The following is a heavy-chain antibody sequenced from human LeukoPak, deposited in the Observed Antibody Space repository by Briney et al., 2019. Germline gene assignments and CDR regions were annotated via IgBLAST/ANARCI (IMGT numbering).Heavy chain of an antibody. V-gene: IGHV5-51*01. D-gene: IGHD6-19*01. CDR1: GYSFTSYW. J-gene: IGHJ5*02. Sequence: GESLKIPCKGSGYSFTSYWIGWVRQMPGKGLEWMGIIYPGDSVTRYSPSFQGQVTISADKSISTAYLQWSSPKASDTAMYYCARKRCGWYEGRDWFDPWGQGTLVTVSS. CDR3: ARKRCGWYEGRDWFDP. CDR2: IYPGDSVT.